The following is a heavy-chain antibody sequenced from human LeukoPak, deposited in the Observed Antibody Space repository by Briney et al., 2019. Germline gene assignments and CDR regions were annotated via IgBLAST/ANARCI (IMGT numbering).Heavy chain of an antibody. J-gene: IGHJ3*02. V-gene: IGHV3-30-3*01. CDR1: GFTFSSYA. Sequence: GGSLRLSCAASGFTFSSYAMSWVRQAPGKGLEWVAVISYDGSNKYYADSVKGRFTISRDNSKNTLYLQMNSLRAEDTAVYYCARYHTTLRFDAFDIWGQGTMVTVSS. CDR3: ARYHTTLRFDAFDI. CDR2: ISYDGSNK. D-gene: IGHD1-14*01.